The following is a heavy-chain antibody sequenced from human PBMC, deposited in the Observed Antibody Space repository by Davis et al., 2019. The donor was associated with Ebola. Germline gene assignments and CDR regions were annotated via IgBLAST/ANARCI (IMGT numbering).Heavy chain of an antibody. V-gene: IGHV3-66*01. Sequence: GESPKISCAASGFTVSSNYMSWVRQAPGKGLEWVSVIYSGGSTYYADSVKGRFTISRDNSKNTLYLQMNSLRAEDTAVYYCAREWGEMATIRPLPEYYYYGMDVWGQGTTVTVSS. CDR1: GFTVSSNY. D-gene: IGHD5-24*01. CDR2: IYSGGST. J-gene: IGHJ6*02. CDR3: AREWGEMATIRPLPEYYYYGMDV.